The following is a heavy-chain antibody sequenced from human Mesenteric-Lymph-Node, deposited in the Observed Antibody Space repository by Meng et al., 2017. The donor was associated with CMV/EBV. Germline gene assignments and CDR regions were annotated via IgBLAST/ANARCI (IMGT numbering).Heavy chain of an antibody. D-gene: IGHD2-2*01. J-gene: IGHJ6*02. CDR2: ISSSGSTI. V-gene: IGHV3-48*03. CDR1: GFTFSSYE. Sequence: GESLKISCAASGFTFSSYEMNWVRQAPGKGLEWVSYISSSGSTIYYADSVKGRFTISRDNAKNSLYLQMNSLRAEDTAVYYCARGQLLSDYYYYGMDVWGQGTTVTVSS. CDR3: ARGQLLSDYYYYGMDV.